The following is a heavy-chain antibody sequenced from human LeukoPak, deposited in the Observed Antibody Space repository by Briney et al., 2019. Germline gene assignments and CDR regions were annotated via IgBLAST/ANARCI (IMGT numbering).Heavy chain of an antibody. CDR2: IYYSGST. V-gene: IGHV4-39*01. CDR3: ARGGEDIVVVPAARYNWFDP. CDR1: GGSISSSSYY. J-gene: IGHJ5*02. Sequence: SETLSLTCTVSGGSISSSSYYWGWIRQPPGKGLEWIGSIYYSGSTYYNPSLKSRVTISVDTSKNQFSLKLSSVTAADTAVYYCARGGEDIVVVPAARYNWFDPWGQGTLVTVSS. D-gene: IGHD2-2*01.